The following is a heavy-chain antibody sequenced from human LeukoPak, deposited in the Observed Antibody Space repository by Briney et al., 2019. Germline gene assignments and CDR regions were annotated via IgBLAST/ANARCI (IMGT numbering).Heavy chain of an antibody. CDR3: XKXPXXRXSSXSSXY. V-gene: IGHV3-9*01. Sequence: SLXXXCXASGFTFDDYAMHWVRQAPGKGLEWVSGINWNSGSIVYADSVKGRFTISRDNSKKTLYLQMNSLRAEDTEVYYXXKXPXXRXSSXSSXYCGQGTLXTVSS. J-gene: IGHJ4*02. D-gene: IGHD3-22*01. CDR2: INWNSGSI. CDR1: GFTFDDYA.